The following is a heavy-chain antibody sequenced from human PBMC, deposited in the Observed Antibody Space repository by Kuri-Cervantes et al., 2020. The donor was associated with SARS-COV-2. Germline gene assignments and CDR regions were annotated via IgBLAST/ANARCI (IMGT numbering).Heavy chain of an antibody. Sequence: TLSLTCAASGFTFSSYGMHWVRQAPGKGLEWVAFIRYDGSNKYYADSVKGRFTISRDNSKNTLYLQMNSLRAEDTAVYYCAKDKQGNHDYWGQGTLVTVSS. J-gene: IGHJ4*02. CDR3: AKDKQGNHDY. CDR2: IRYDGSNK. CDR1: GFTFSSYG. V-gene: IGHV3-30*02. D-gene: IGHD4-23*01.